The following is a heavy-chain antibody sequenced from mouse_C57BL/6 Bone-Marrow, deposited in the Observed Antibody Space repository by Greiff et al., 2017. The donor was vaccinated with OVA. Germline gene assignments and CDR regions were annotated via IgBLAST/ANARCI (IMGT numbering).Heavy chain of an antibody. CDR2: ISSGSSTI. CDR3: ARKYYSDTGYFDY. Sequence: EVQRVESGGGLVKPGGSLKLSCAASGFTFSDYGMHWVRQAPVQGLEWVAYISSGSSTIYYADTVKGRFTIAKDNAKNTLFLQRTSLRSEDTAMYYCARKYYSDTGYFDYWGQGTTLTVSS. V-gene: IGHV5-17*01. J-gene: IGHJ2*01. D-gene: IGHD2-13*01. CDR1: GFTFSDYG.